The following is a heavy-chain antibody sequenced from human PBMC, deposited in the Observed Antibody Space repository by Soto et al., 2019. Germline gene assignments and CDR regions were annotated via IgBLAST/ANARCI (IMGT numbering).Heavy chain of an antibody. D-gene: IGHD2-15*01. CDR2: ISDSADSA. J-gene: IGHJ3*01. Sequence: EVQLLESGGDLVEPGGSLRLSCEASGFTLSIYAMTWVRQVAGKGLEWISAISDSADSAYYADSVKGRFTISRDNSKDTLYLHMRSLRAEDTAVYYCARPYGGKIGDALDLWGQGTEVTVSS. CDR1: GFTLSIYA. V-gene: IGHV3-23*01. CDR3: ARPYGGKIGDALDL.